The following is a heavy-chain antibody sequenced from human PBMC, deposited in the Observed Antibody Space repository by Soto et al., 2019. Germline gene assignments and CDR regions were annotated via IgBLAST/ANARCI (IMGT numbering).Heavy chain of an antibody. Sequence: HLQLQESGPGLVKPSETLSLTCAVSGGSITSSGFWWGWIRQPPGKGLEWIATIYDTGSTFYNPSLRSRVTISEDTSKNQFALKLNSVTAADTAVYYCAKRAYGDPFDPWGQGTLVTVSS. CDR2: IYDTGST. CDR3: AKRAYGDPFDP. J-gene: IGHJ5*02. D-gene: IGHD4-17*01. V-gene: IGHV4-39*01. CDR1: GGSITSSGFW.